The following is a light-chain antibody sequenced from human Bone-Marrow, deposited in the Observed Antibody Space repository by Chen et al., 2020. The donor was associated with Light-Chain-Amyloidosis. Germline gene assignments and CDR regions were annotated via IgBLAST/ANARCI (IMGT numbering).Light chain of an antibody. CDR1: SGAVGTYKY. CDR3: SSFTSSSSYV. Sequence: QSALTQPASVSGSPGQSITISCPGTSGAVGTYKYVSWYQQHPGKAPKVMIYAVSNRPSGVSNRFSGSKSGNTASLTISGLQAEDEADYYCSSFTSSSSYVFGPGTKVTVL. CDR2: AVS. J-gene: IGLJ1*01. V-gene: IGLV2-14*01.